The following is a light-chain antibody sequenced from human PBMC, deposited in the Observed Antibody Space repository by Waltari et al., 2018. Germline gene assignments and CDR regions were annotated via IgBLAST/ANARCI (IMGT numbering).Light chain of an antibody. CDR3: LQDYNYPRT. J-gene: IGKJ1*01. CDR1: QGIRND. Sequence: AIQLTQSPSSLSASLGERVTITCRASQGIRNDVVWYQQKSGKAPKLLIYAASTLHNGVPSRFSGSGSGAEFTLTISRLQPEDYATYYCLQDYNYPRTFGQGTKV. CDR2: AAS. V-gene: IGKV1-6*01.